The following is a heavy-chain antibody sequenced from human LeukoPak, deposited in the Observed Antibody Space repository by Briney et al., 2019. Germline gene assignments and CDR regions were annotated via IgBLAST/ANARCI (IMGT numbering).Heavy chain of an antibody. CDR2: ISGSRGTT. V-gene: IGHV3-23*01. CDR1: GFTFSNYA. J-gene: IGHJ4*02. Sequence: GGSLRLSCAASGFTFSNYAMSWVRQAPGKGLEWVSGISGSRGTTYYADSVKGRLTISRGNSKNTLYLQMNSLRADDTAVYYCAKERTGGWPFDYWGQGTLVTVSS. CDR3: AKERTGGWPFDY. D-gene: IGHD6-19*01.